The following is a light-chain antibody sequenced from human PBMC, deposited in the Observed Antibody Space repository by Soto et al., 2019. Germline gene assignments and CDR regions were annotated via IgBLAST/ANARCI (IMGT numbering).Light chain of an antibody. CDR1: QSVSSY. J-gene: IGKJ5*01. CDR2: GAS. Sequence: EIVLTQSPATLSLSPGERATLSCMASQSVSSYLAWYQQKPGQAPSLLIYGASTRATGVPDRFSGTGSGTEFTLTISSLKSEDYAVYYSQQYKSWPPITFGQGTRLEIK. CDR3: QQYKSWPPIT. V-gene: IGKV3-15*01.